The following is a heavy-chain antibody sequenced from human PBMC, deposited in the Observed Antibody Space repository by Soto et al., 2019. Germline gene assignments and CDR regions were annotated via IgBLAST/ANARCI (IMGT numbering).Heavy chain of an antibody. Sequence: GGSLRLSCAASGFTVSSNYMSWVRQAPGKGLEWVSVIYSGGSTYYADSVKGRFIISRDDSKNTLFLQMNSLRAKDTAVYYCATAKLLLPWLFDYWGQGTLVTVSS. CDR1: GFTVSSNY. J-gene: IGHJ4*02. D-gene: IGHD2-15*01. CDR3: ATAKLLLPWLFDY. CDR2: IYSGGST. V-gene: IGHV3-66*01.